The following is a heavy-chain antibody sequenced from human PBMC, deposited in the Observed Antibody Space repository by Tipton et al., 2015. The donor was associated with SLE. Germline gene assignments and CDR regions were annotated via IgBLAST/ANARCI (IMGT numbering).Heavy chain of an antibody. V-gene: IGHV5-51*01. CDR3: VRQGGLTGTSTEDY. D-gene: IGHD1-7*01. Sequence: QLVQSGAEVKKPGESLKISCKGSGYRFARFWIAWVRQMPGKGLDWMGIVNPDDSDTRYSPSFQGQVTISADKSTNIAYLQWSSLQASDTAMYYCVRQGGLTGTSTEDYWGQGTPVSVSS. CDR2: VNPDDSDT. J-gene: IGHJ4*02. CDR1: GYRFARFW.